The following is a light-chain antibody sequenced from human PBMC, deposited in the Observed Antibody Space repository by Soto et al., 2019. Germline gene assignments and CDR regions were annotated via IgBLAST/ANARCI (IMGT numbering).Light chain of an antibody. CDR1: QSVSSN. CDR3: QQYDTWPIT. CDR2: GAS. Sequence: EIVMTQSPATLSVSPGERSTLSCRASQSVSSNLAWYQQKPGQAPRLLIYGASIRATGIPARFSGSGSGTEFTLSINSLQSEDFAVYYCQQYDTWPITFGQGTRLEI. J-gene: IGKJ5*01. V-gene: IGKV3-15*01.